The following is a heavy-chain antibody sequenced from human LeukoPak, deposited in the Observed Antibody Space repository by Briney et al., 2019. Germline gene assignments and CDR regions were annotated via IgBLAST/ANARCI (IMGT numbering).Heavy chain of an antibody. D-gene: IGHD6-13*01. Sequence: ASVKVSCKASGYTFTSYGISWVRQATGQGLEWMGWMNPNSGNTGYAQKFQGRVTITRNTSISTAYMELSSLRSEDTAVYYCARPYLPGIAAAGTWDAFDIWGQGTMVTVSS. CDR1: GYTFTSYG. J-gene: IGHJ3*02. CDR2: MNPNSGNT. CDR3: ARPYLPGIAAAGTWDAFDI. V-gene: IGHV1-8*03.